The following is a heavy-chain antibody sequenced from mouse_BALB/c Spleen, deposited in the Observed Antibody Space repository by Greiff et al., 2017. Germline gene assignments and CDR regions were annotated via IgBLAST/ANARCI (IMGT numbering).Heavy chain of an antibody. Sequence: EVKLVESGGGLVQPGGSRKLSCAASGFTFSSFGIHWVRQAPEKGLEWVAYISSGSSTIYYADTVKGRFTISRDNPKNTLFLQMTSLRSEDTAMYYCARGNYGNPWFAYWGQGTLVTVSA. CDR1: GFTFSSFG. D-gene: IGHD2-1*01. CDR3: ARGNYGNPWFAY. CDR2: ISSGSSTI. V-gene: IGHV5-17*02. J-gene: IGHJ3*01.